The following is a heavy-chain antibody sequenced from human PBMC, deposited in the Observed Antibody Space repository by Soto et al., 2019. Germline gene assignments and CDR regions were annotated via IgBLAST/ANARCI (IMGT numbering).Heavy chain of an antibody. V-gene: IGHV1-18*01. D-gene: IGHD2-2*01. Sequence: QVQVMQSGAEVKKPGASVKVSCKASGYTFTSYGISWVRQAPGQGLEWMGWISTYNGNTNYAQKLQGRVTMTTDTSTSTAYMELRSLRSDDTAVYYCGRDLYQSVFYYGMDVWDQGTTVTVSS. J-gene: IGHJ6*02. CDR2: ISTYNGNT. CDR3: GRDLYQSVFYYGMDV. CDR1: GYTFTSYG.